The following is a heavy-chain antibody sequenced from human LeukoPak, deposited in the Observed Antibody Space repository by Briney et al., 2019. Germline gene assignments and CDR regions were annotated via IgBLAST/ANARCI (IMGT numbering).Heavy chain of an antibody. V-gene: IGHV3-30*04. J-gene: IGHJ4*02. CDR3: AKTRPLDSSSWSHGDY. CDR2: ISYDGSNK. CDR1: GFTFNDYA. D-gene: IGHD6-13*01. Sequence: PGGSLRLSCAASGFTFNDYALHWVRQAPGKGLGWVAVISYDGSNKYYADSVKGRFTISRDNSKNTLYLQMNSLRAEDTAVYYCAKTRPLDSSSWSHGDYWGQGTLVTVSS.